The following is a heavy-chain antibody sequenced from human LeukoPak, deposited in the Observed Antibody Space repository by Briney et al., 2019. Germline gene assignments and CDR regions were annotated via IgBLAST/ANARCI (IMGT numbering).Heavy chain of an antibody. CDR1: GGTFSSYA. V-gene: IGHV1-69*04. CDR2: IIPILGIA. J-gene: IGHJ6*02. D-gene: IGHD5-18*01. CDR3: GRSRRGYSYGTIDYHGMDV. Sequence: ASVKVSCKASGGTFSSYAISWVRQAPGQGLEWMGRIIPILGIANYAQKFQGRVTITADKSPSTAYLELSSLRSEDTAVYYCGRSRRGYSYGTIDYHGMDVWGQGTTVTVSS.